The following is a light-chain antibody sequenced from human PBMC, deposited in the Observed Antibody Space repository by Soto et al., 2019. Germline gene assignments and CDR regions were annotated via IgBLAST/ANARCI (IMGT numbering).Light chain of an antibody. Sequence: DIQMTQSPSTLSASVGDRVTITCRASQSISSWLAWYRQKPGKAPKLLIYKASSLESGVPSRFSGSGSGTEFTLTISSLQPDDFATYYCQQYNSYPWTFGPGTKVEIK. CDR1: QSISSW. CDR2: KAS. CDR3: QQYNSYPWT. J-gene: IGKJ1*01. V-gene: IGKV1-5*03.